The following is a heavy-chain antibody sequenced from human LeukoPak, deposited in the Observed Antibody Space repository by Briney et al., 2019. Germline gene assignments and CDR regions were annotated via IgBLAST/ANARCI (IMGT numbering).Heavy chain of an antibody. D-gene: IGHD3-3*01. CDR3: AVSAALRDHYFDY. J-gene: IGHJ4*02. V-gene: IGHV3-23*01. CDR2: ISGSGGST. CDR1: GYTFSSYA. Sequence: GGTLRLSCAASGYTFSSYAMSWVRQAPGKGLEWVSAISGSGGSTYYADSVKGRFTISRDNSKNTLYLQMNSLRAEDTAVYYCAVSAALRDHYFDYWGQGTLVTVSS.